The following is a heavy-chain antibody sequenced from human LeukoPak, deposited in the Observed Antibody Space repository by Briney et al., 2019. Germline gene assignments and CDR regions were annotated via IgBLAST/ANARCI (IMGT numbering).Heavy chain of an antibody. D-gene: IGHD3-10*01. J-gene: IGHJ5*02. CDR1: GFTFSTSA. Sequence: GGSLRLSCVASGFTFSTSAMTWVRQAPGKGLEWVSTISEGGGTSYYYADSVKGRFTISRDNSKNTLYLQMNSLRAEDTAIYYCAKYFYASVSFDAWGQGTLVTVSS. V-gene: IGHV3-23*01. CDR2: ISEGGGTS. CDR3: AKYFYASVSFDA.